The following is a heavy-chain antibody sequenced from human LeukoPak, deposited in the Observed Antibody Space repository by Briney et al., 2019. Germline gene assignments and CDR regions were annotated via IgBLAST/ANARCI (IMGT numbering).Heavy chain of an antibody. Sequence: ASVKVSCKASGYTFTSYDINWVRQATGQGLEWMGWMNPNSGGTNYAQKFQGRVTMTRDTSISTAYMELSRLRSDDTAVYYCARSYYDILTGTYYYYYMDVWGKGTTVTISS. D-gene: IGHD3-9*01. V-gene: IGHV1-2*02. CDR2: MNPNSGGT. J-gene: IGHJ6*03. CDR3: ARSYYDILTGTYYYYYMDV. CDR1: GYTFTSYD.